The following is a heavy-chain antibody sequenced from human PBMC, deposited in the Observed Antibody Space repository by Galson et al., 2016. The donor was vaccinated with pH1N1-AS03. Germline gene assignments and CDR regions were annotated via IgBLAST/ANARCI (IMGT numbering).Heavy chain of an antibody. Sequence: ETLSLTCNVSGGSISSYYWSWIQQPPGKRLEWIGYIYYSGSTKYNPSLKSRVTISVDTSKNQLSLKLSSVTAADTAVYYCARVIGGSYYAFDIWGQGTMVTVSS. CDR1: GGSISSYY. CDR2: IYYSGST. CDR3: ARVIGGSYYAFDI. J-gene: IGHJ3*02. D-gene: IGHD1-26*01. V-gene: IGHV4-59*12.